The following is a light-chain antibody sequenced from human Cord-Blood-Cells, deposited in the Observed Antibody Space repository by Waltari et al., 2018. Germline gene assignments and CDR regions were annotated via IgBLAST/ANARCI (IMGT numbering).Light chain of an antibody. CDR2: KAP. Sequence: DIQMTQSPSTLSASVGDRVTITCRASQSISSWLAWYQQKPVKAPKLLIYKAPSLESGVPSRFSGSGSGTEFTLTISSLQPDDFATYYCQQYNSYSPITFGQGTRLEIK. CDR3: QQYNSYSPIT. J-gene: IGKJ5*01. CDR1: QSISSW. V-gene: IGKV1-5*03.